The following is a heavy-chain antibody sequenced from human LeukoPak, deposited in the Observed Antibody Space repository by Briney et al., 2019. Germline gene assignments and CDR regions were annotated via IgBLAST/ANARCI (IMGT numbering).Heavy chain of an antibody. CDR2: VSAYNGNT. D-gene: IGHD2-2*01. J-gene: IGHJ5*02. CDR3: ARDPAPHVVVPAAWFDP. Sequence: GASVKVSCKASGYTFTSCGISWVRQAPGQGLEWMGWVSAYNGNTNYAQKLQGRVTMTTDTSTSTAYMELRSLRSDDTAVYYCARDPAPHVVVPAAWFDPWGQGTLVTVSS. V-gene: IGHV1-18*01. CDR1: GYTFTSCG.